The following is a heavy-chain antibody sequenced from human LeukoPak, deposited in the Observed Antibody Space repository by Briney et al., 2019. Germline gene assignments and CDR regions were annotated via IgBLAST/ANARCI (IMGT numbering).Heavy chain of an antibody. D-gene: IGHD6-19*01. CDR1: GGSISSGGYS. Sequence: PSETLSLTCAVSGGSISSGGYSWSWIRQPPGKGLEWIGYIYHSGSTYYNPSLKSRVTISVDRSKNQFSLKLSSVTAADTAVYYCARGQWLPPWYYGMDVWGQGTTVTVSS. CDR3: ARGQWLPPWYYGMDV. CDR2: IYHSGST. V-gene: IGHV4-30-2*01. J-gene: IGHJ6*02.